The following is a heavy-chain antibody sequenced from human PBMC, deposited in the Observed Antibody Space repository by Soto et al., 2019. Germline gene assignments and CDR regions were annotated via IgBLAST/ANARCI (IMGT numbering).Heavy chain of an antibody. CDR3: AKGASTTVFAFNDY. Sequence: EVQLVESGGGLVQPGRSLRLSCAASGFTFDDYAMHWVGQGPGKGLEWVSSSSWNSGNVGYADSVKGRFTISRDNAKNSLYLQMNSLRGEDTALYYCAKGASTTVFAFNDYWGQGTLVTVSS. CDR2: SSWNSGNV. CDR1: GFTFDDYA. J-gene: IGHJ4*02. V-gene: IGHV3-9*01. D-gene: IGHD4-17*01.